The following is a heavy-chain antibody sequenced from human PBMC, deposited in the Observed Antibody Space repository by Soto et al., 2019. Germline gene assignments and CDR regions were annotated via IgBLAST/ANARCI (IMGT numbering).Heavy chain of an antibody. D-gene: IGHD3-9*01. Sequence: ESRGGVVQPGGSLRLSCAASGFIFSGYAMHWVRQAPGKGLEWVAVISYDGNTQYYADSVKGRFTVSRDNSNNILYVEMNNLRDEDTAMYYCAKETNAYEINFWGQGTLVTVSP. CDR2: ISYDGNTQ. V-gene: IGHV3-30-3*01. J-gene: IGHJ4*02. CDR3: AKETNAYEINF. CDR1: GFIFSGYA.